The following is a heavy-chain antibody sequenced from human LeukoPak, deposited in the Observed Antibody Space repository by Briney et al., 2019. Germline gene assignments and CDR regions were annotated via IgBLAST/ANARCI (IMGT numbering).Heavy chain of an antibody. CDR1: GGSISSYY. CDR3: AREGSGYDTGYFDY. D-gene: IGHD5-12*01. J-gene: IGHJ4*02. Sequence: PSETLSLTCTVSGGSISSYYWGWIRQPPGKGLEWIGSIYHSGSTYYNPSLKSRVTISVDTSKNQFSLKLSSVTAADTAVYYCAREGSGYDTGYFDYWGQGTLVTVSS. CDR2: IYHSGST. V-gene: IGHV4-38-2*02.